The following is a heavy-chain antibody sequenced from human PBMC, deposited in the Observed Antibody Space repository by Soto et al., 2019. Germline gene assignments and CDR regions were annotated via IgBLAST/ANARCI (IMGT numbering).Heavy chain of an antibody. CDR2: ISAYNGNT. V-gene: IGHV1-18*01. CDR1: GYTFTSYG. Sequence: EASVKVSCKASGYTFTSYGISWVRQAPGQGLEWMGWISAYNGNTNYAQKLQGRVTMTTDTSTSTAYMELRSLRSDDTAVYYCARMYSSSTPYYYYYYMDVWGKGTTVTVSS. J-gene: IGHJ6*03. D-gene: IGHD6-6*01. CDR3: ARMYSSSTPYYYYYYMDV.